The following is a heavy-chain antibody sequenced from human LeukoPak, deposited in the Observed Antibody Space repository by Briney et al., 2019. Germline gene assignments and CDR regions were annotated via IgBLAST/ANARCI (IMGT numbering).Heavy chain of an antibody. CDR3: AREARSPIAVRPIDY. V-gene: IGHV4-34*01. CDR2: INHSGST. CDR1: GGSFSGYY. Sequence: PSETLSLTCAVYGGSFSGYYWSWIRQPPGKGLEWIGEINHSGSTNYNPSLKSRVTISVDTSKNQFSLKLSSVTAADTAVNYCAREARSPIAVRPIDYWGQRTLVTVSS. D-gene: IGHD6-6*01. J-gene: IGHJ4*02.